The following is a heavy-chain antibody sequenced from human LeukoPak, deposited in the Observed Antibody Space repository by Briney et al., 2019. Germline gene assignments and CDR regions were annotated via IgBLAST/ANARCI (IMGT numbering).Heavy chain of an antibody. D-gene: IGHD6-13*01. CDR2: ISGSGGST. V-gene: IGHV3-23*01. CDR1: VFTFSSYA. Sequence: GGSLRLSCAASVFTFSSYAMSWVRQAPGKGLEWVSAISGSGGSTYYADSVKGRFIISRDNSKNTLYLQMNSLRAEDTAVYHCAKGEVRAAAGTGFDYWGQGTLITVSS. J-gene: IGHJ4*02. CDR3: AKGEVRAAAGTGFDY.